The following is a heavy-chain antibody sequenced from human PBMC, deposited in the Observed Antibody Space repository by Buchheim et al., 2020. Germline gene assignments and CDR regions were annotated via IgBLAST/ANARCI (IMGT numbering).Heavy chain of an antibody. Sequence: QEQLVESGGGVVQPGRSLRLSCAASGFTFSSFSMHWVRQAPGKGLEWVAVISKDGSNTYYADSVKGRFIISRDNSKSTLSLEMNSVRPEDTAVYYGVKAPRGDFWSDTYWGQGTL. CDR3: VKAPRGDFWSDTY. D-gene: IGHD3-3*01. V-gene: IGHV3-30-3*01. J-gene: IGHJ4*02. CDR2: ISKDGSNT. CDR1: GFTFSSFS.